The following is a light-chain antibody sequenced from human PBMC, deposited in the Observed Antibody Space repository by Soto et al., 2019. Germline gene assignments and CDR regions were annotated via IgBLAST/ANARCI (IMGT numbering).Light chain of an antibody. V-gene: IGLV1-47*01. CDR1: ISNIGSNF. CDR3: AAWDDSLIGPV. CDR2: TNN. J-gene: IGLJ3*02. Sequence: QSVLTQPPSASGTPGQRVTISCSGSISNIGSNFVYWYQQLPGTAPKLVIYTNNQRPSGVPGRFSGSKSGTSASLAIRGLRSEDEADYYCAAWDDSLIGPVFGGGTKVTVL.